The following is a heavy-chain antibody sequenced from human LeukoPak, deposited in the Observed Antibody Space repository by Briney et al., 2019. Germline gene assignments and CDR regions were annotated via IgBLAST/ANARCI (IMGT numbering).Heavy chain of an antibody. CDR3: TADGPADLFDGSEDPPRDAFEI. V-gene: IGHV1-58*02. CDR1: GFTFSSST. Sequence: SVKVSCKASGFTFSSSTMQWVRQARGQRLEWIGWIVVGSGNTNYAQKFQERVTISRDMSTSTAYMELSSLTSEDTAVFYCTADGPADLFDGSEDPPRDAFEIWGQGTMVTVSS. CDR2: IVVGSGNT. J-gene: IGHJ3*02. D-gene: IGHD3-22*01.